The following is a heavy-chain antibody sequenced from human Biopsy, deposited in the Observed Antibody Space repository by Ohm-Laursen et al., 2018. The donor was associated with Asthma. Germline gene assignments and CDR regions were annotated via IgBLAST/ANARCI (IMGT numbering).Heavy chain of an antibody. CDR3: AKITTDRQKANNWFDP. CDR2: ISASGVRT. CDR1: GFAFNNSS. D-gene: IGHD3-22*01. V-gene: IGHV3-23*01. J-gene: IGHJ5*02. Sequence: SLRLSCAASGFAFNNSSMTWVRQAPGKRLEWVSSISASGVRTFYADSVKGRFTVSRDSSRNTLYLQLSTLRVEDTAAYFCAKITTDRQKANNWFDPWGQGTLVTVSS.